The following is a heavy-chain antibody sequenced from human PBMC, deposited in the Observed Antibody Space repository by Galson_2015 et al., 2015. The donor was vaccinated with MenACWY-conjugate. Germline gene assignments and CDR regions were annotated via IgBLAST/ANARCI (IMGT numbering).Heavy chain of an antibody. J-gene: IGHJ4*02. Sequence: QSGAEVKKPGESLKISCKGSGYSFTDFWIGWVRQLPGKGLEWMGIIYPGDSNTRYSPSFQGQVTISADKSINTAYLQWSSLKASDTAMYYCAREGYCDSGGYYGWYFDRWGQGTLVTVSS. D-gene: IGHD3-22*01. V-gene: IGHV5-51*01. CDR1: GYSFTDFW. CDR3: AREGYCDSGGYYGWYFDR. CDR2: IYPGDSNT.